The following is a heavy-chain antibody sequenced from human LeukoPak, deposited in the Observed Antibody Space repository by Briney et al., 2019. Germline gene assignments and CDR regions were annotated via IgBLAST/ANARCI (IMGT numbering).Heavy chain of an antibody. CDR3: ARQQRDCSGGSCRTGAFDY. CDR2: SYPGDSDT. Sequence: GEPLKISCKGSGYSFTYYWIGWVRQMPGKGLEWMGISYPGDSDTSYSPSFQGQVTISADKSISTAYLQWGSLKASDTAMYYCARQQRDCSGGSCRTGAFDYWGQGTLVTVSS. J-gene: IGHJ4*02. V-gene: IGHV5-51*01. CDR1: GYSFTYYW. D-gene: IGHD2-15*01.